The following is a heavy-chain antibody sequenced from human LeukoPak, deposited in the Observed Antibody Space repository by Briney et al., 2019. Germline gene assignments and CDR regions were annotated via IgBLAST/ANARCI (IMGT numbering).Heavy chain of an antibody. CDR1: GDSISTSNW. CDR3: ARSILYYYDRSARGAFDI. Sequence: SETLSLTCAVSGDSISTSNWWSWVRQPPGKGLEWVGEIYHSGGTNYNPSLKSRVTISVDTSKKQFSLKLSSVTAADTAVYYCARSILYYYDRSARGAFDIWGPGTMVTVS. D-gene: IGHD3-22*01. J-gene: IGHJ3*02. CDR2: IYHSGGT. V-gene: IGHV4-4*02.